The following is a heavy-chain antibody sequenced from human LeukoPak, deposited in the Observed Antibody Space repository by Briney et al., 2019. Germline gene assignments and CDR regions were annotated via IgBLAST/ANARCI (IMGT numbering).Heavy chain of an antibody. Sequence: SETLSLTCAVSGGSISSGGYSWSWIRQPPGKGLEWIGYIYHSGSTYYNPSLKSRVTISIDRSKNQFSLKLSSVTAADTAVYYCAREYYEGYFDLWGRGTLVTVSS. J-gene: IGHJ2*01. V-gene: IGHV4-30-2*01. CDR2: IYHSGST. CDR3: AREYYEGYFDL. D-gene: IGHD3-22*01. CDR1: GGSISSGGYS.